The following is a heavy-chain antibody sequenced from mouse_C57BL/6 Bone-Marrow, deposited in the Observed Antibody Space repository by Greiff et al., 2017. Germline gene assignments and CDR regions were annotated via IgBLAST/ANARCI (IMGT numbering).Heavy chain of an antibody. CDR3: TRIGIYYNFDY. CDR1: GYTFTDYE. D-gene: IGHD2-1*01. J-gene: IGHJ2*01. V-gene: IGHV1-15*01. CDR2: IDPETGGT. Sequence: QVTLKESGAELVRPGASVTLSCKASGYTFTDYEMHWVKQTPVHGLEWIGAIDPETGGTAYNQKVKGKAILTADKSSSTAYMELRSLTSEDSAVYYGTRIGIYYNFDYWGQGTTLTVSS.